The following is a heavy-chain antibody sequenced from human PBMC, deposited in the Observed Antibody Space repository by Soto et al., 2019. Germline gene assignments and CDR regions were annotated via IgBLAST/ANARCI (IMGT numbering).Heavy chain of an antibody. CDR3: VRGGGDYPGYYYYGMDV. D-gene: IGHD4-17*01. CDR1: GFTIDDYV. J-gene: IGHJ6*02. CDR2: IDWNGGST. V-gene: IGHV3-20*04. Sequence: PGGSLIVSCAASGFTIDDYVMSLVRPVTGKGLEWVSGIDWNGGSTGYADSVKGRFTISRDNAKNSLYLQMNSLRAEDTALYYCVRGGGDYPGYYYYGMDVWGQGTTVTVSS.